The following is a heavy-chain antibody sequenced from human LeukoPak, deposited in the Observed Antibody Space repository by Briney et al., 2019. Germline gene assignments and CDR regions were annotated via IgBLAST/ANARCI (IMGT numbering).Heavy chain of an antibody. CDR3: ARLLYYYDTSGFGY. CDR1: VGSISSSNW. J-gene: IGHJ4*02. CDR2: IYHSGST. D-gene: IGHD3-22*01. Sequence: SETLSLTCAVSVGSISSSNWWSWVRQSPGKGLEWIGEIYHSGSTNYNPSLKSRVSMSVDKSKNQFSLRLSSVTAADTAVYYCARLLYYYDTSGFGYWGQGTLVTVSA. V-gene: IGHV4-4*02.